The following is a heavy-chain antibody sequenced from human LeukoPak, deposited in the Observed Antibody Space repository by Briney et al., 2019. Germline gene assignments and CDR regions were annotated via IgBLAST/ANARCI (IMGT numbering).Heavy chain of an antibody. CDR2: IIPILGIA. CDR1: GGTFSSYA. Sequence: SVKVSCKASGGTFSSYAISWVRQAPGQGLEWMGRIIPILGIANYAQKFQGRVTITADKSTSTAYMELSSLRSEDTAVYYCARVQLRLLTDYWGQGTLVTVSS. CDR3: ARVQLRLLTDY. D-gene: IGHD5-12*01. J-gene: IGHJ4*02. V-gene: IGHV1-69*04.